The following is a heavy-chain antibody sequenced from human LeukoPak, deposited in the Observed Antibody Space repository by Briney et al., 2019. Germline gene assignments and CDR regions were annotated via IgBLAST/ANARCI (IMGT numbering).Heavy chain of an antibody. CDR1: GFTFSSYA. Sequence: GGSLRLSCAASGFTFSSYAMSWVRQAPGKGLEWVSAISGSGGSTYYADSVKGRFTISRDNSKNTLYLQMNSLRAEDTAVYYCARDRSIFIAAAGEAFDYWGQGTLVTVSS. CDR3: ARDRSIFIAAAGEAFDY. D-gene: IGHD6-13*01. V-gene: IGHV3-23*01. CDR2: ISGSGGST. J-gene: IGHJ4*02.